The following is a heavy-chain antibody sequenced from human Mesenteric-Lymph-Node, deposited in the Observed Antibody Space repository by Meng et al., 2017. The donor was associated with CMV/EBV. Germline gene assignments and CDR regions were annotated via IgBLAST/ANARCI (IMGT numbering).Heavy chain of an antibody. Sequence: QLQQWGAGRLKPCEALSLTCAVYGGSFSGYYWSWIRQPPGKGLEWIGEINHSGSTNYNPSLKSRVTISVDTSKNQFSLKLSSVTAADTAVYYCARHQRWLKSEGGFNYWGQGTLVTVSS. CDR3: ARHQRWLKSEGGFNY. J-gene: IGHJ4*02. CDR1: GGSFSGYY. D-gene: IGHD4-23*01. V-gene: IGHV4-34*01. CDR2: INHSGST.